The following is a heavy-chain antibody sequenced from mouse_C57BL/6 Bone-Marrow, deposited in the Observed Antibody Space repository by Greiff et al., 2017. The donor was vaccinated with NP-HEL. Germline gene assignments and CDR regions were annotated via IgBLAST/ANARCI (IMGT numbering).Heavy chain of an antibody. CDR1: GYTFTSYW. J-gene: IGHJ4*01. CDR2: IDPSDSYT. Sequence: QVQLQQPGAELVMPGASVKLSCKASGYTFTSYWMHWVKQRPGQGLEWIGEIDPSDSYTNYNQKFKGKSTLTVDKSSSTAYMQLSSLTSEDSAVYYAARANYYGSSPYYYAMDDWGQGTSLTVSS. D-gene: IGHD1-1*01. V-gene: IGHV1-69*01. CDR3: ARANYYGSSPYYYAMDD.